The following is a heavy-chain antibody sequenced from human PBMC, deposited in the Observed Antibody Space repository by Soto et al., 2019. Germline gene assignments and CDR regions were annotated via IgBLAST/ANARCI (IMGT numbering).Heavy chain of an antibody. CDR1: GVTFSSYG. Sequence: GGSLRLSCAASGVTFSSYGMHGVRKAPGKGLEWVAVIWYDGSNKYYADSVKGRFTISRDNSKNTLYLQMNSLRAEDTAVYYCARDGNVVVVAATLYYYYGMDVWGQGTTVTVSS. J-gene: IGHJ6*02. D-gene: IGHD2-15*01. CDR2: IWYDGSNK. CDR3: ARDGNVVVVAATLYYYYGMDV. V-gene: IGHV3-33*01.